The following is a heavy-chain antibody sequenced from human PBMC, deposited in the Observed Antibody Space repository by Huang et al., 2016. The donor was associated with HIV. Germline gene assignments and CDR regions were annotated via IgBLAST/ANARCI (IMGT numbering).Heavy chain of an antibody. V-gene: IGHV1-24*01. J-gene: IGHJ3*02. D-gene: IGHD2-21*01. CDR2: FAPEHGET. CDR1: GYTLTELS. CDR3: AAGYDTYYDI. Sequence: GAEVKKPGASVKVSCKVSGYTLTELSIHWVRQAPGKGLEWMGGFAPEHGETIYAQHFQGRVTMTEDTSTDTADMELHSLRPEDTAVYYCAAGYDTYYDIWGQGTMVIASS.